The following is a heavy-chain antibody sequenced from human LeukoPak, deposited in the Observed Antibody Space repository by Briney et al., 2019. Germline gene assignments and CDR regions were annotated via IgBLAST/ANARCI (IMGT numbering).Heavy chain of an antibody. CDR2: ISSSSSTI. J-gene: IGHJ3*02. V-gene: IGHV3-48*04. Sequence: GGSLRLSCAASGFTFSSYSMNWVRQAPGKGLEWVSYISSSSSTIYYADSVKGRFTISRDNAKNSLYLQMNSLRAEDTAVYYCARECTVAAVAPYTGAFDIWGQGTMVTVSS. D-gene: IGHD6-19*01. CDR3: ARECTVAAVAPYTGAFDI. CDR1: GFTFSSYS.